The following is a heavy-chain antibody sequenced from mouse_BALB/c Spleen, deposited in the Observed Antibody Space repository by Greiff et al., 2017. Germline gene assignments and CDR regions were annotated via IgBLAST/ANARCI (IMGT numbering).Heavy chain of an antibody. CDR3: ARGEGSPYAMDY. J-gene: IGHJ4*01. CDR1: GYAFTNYL. V-gene: IGHV1-54*01. Sequence: VQLQQSGAELVRPGTSVKVSCKASGYAFTNYLIEWVKQRPGQGLEWIGVINPGSGGTNYNEKFKGKATLTADKSSSTAYMQLSSLTSDDSAVYFCARGEGSPYAMDYWGQGTSVTVSS. CDR2: INPGSGGT.